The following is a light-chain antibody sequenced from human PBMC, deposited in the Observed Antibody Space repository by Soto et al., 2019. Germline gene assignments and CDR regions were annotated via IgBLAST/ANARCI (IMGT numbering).Light chain of an antibody. CDR3: QQRSNWTIT. J-gene: IGKJ5*01. Sequence: EIVLTQSPGTLSLSPGERATLSCRASQSVSNNYLAWYQQKPGQAPRLLIYGSSNRATGIPDRFSGSESGTDGTLTINNLETEDFTLYYCQQRSNWTITFGQGTRLEIK. V-gene: IGKV3D-20*02. CDR1: QSVSNNY. CDR2: GSS.